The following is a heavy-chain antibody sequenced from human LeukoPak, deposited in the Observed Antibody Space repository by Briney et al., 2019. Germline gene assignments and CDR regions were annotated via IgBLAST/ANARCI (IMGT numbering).Heavy chain of an antibody. CDR1: GYTFTSYG. CDR2: ISAYNGNT. V-gene: IGHV1-18*01. D-gene: IGHD3-16*01. J-gene: IGHJ6*02. Sequence: ASVKVSCKASGYTFTSYGISWVRQAPGQGLEWMGWISAYNGNTNYAQKLQGRVTMTTDTSTSTAYMELRSLRSDDTAVYYCARDSQLGYCYYGMDVWGQGTTVTVSS. CDR3: ARDSQLGYCYYGMDV.